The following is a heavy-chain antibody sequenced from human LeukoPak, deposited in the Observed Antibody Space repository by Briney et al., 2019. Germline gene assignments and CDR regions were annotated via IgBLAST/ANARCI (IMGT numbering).Heavy chain of an antibody. D-gene: IGHD4-17*01. V-gene: IGHV4-61*01. CDR3: ARDEATVTRYYYYYYGMDV. Sequence: SETLSLTCTVSGGSFSSGSYYWSWIRQPPGKGLEWIGDIYYSGSANYNPSLKSRVTISVDTSKNQFSLKLSSVTAADTAVYYCARDEATVTRYYYYYYGMDVWGQGTTVTVSS. CDR1: GGSFSSGSYY. J-gene: IGHJ6*02. CDR2: IYYSGSA.